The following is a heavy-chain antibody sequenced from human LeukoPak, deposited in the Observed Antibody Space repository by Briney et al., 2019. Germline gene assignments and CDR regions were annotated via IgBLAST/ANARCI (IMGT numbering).Heavy chain of an antibody. V-gene: IGHV3-53*01. J-gene: IGHJ5*02. CDR1: GFTVSSNY. CDR3: AREVGATRGLDP. D-gene: IGHD1-26*01. Sequence: GGSLRLSCAASGFTVSSNYMSWVRQAPGKGLEWVSIIYSGGSTYYADSVKGRFTISRDTSKNTLYLQMNSLRAEATAVYYCAREVGATRGLDPWGQGTLVTVSS. CDR2: IYSGGST.